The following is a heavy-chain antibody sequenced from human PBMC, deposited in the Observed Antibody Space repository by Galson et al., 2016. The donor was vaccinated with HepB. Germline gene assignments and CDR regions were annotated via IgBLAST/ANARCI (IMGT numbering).Heavy chain of an antibody. CDR2: IKNDGSET. J-gene: IGHJ5*02. V-gene: IGHV3-74*01. CDR3: GKDDCLRA. CDR1: GFNFNIWW. D-gene: IGHD3-16*01. Sequence: SLRLSCAASGFNFNIWWMHWVRQAPGKGLVWVARIKNDGSETYYADSVKGRFTISRDNAKNTLYLQMNSLRGDDTAVYYCGKDDCLRAWGQGALVTVSS.